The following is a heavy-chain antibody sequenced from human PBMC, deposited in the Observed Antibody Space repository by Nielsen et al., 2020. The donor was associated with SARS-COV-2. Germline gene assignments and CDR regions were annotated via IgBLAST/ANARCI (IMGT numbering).Heavy chain of an antibody. D-gene: IGHD6-6*01. Sequence: GESLKISCAASGFTFSSYAMHWVRQAPGKGLEWVAVISYDGSNKYYADSVKGRFTISRDNSKNTLYLQMNSLRAEDTAVYYCAKVAALWGQGTLVTVSS. CDR2: ISYDGSNK. J-gene: IGHJ4*02. CDR1: GFTFSSYA. V-gene: IGHV3-30-3*01. CDR3: AKVAAL.